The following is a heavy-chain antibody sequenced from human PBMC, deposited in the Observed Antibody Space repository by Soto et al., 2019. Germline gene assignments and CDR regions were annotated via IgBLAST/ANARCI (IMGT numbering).Heavy chain of an antibody. CDR3: ARGSSSSWDKREGCCDY. CDR1: GGTFSSYP. J-gene: IGHJ4*02. Sequence: QVQLVQSGAEVKKPGSSVKVSCKASGGTFSSYPISWVRQAPGQGLEWMGRIIPILGIANYAQKFQGRVTITADKSTSTAYMELSSLRSEDTAVYYCARGSSSSWDKREGCCDYWGQGTLVTVSS. D-gene: IGHD6-13*01. V-gene: IGHV1-69*02. CDR2: IIPILGIA.